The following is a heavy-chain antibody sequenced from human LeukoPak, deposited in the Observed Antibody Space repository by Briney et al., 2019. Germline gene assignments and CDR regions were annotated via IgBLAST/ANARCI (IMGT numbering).Heavy chain of an antibody. CDR1: GITFSGAW. CDR2: INDDGSFR. CDR3: ARVSGPGMNEYYHL. J-gene: IGHJ1*01. Sequence: GGSLRLSCAASGITFSGAWMHWVRQAPGKGLVWVSRINDDGSFRRYANSVKGRFTISRDNAKNTLFLQMESLRAEDTAVYYCARVSGPGMNEYYHLWGQGTLVTVSS. D-gene: IGHD3-10*01. V-gene: IGHV3-74*01.